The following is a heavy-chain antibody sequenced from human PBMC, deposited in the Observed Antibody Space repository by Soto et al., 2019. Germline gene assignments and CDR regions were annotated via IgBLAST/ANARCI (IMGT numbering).Heavy chain of an antibody. V-gene: IGHV4-34*01. CDR3: ARGREKTAAHQLGYYYYYMDV. CDR2: INRSGST. D-gene: IGHD6-25*01. Sequence: SDTLSLTFAVYGSSFSGDYWSWIRQPPGKGLEWIGGINRSGSTIYNPSLKSRVTISVDTSKNQFSLSLTSVTAAETAVYYCARGREKTAAHQLGYYYYYMDVWGRGTTVTVSS. CDR1: GSSFSGDY. J-gene: IGHJ6*03.